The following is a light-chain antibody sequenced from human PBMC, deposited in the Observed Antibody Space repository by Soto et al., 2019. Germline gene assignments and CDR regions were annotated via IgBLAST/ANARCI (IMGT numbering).Light chain of an antibody. CDR1: SSDVGGYYY. Sequence: HSALTQPASVSGSPGQSITISCTGTSSDVGGYYYVSWYQHHPGKAPKLIIYQVTSRPSGVSNRFSASKSGNTASLTISALQAEDEALYYCCSYSSSSTFYVFGTGTKLTVL. V-gene: IGLV2-14*01. CDR2: QVT. CDR3: CSYSSSSTFYV. J-gene: IGLJ1*01.